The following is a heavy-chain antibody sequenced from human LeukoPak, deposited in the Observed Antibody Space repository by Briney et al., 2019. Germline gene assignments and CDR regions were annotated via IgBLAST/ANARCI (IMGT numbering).Heavy chain of an antibody. J-gene: IGHJ5*02. CDR3: ASHPRGAVAGAP. D-gene: IGHD6-19*01. V-gene: IGHV4-39*07. CDR1: GGSISSSSYY. CDR2: IYYSGST. Sequence: SETLSLTCTVSGGSISSSSYYWGWIRQPPGKGLEWIGSIYYSGSTYYNPSLKSRVTISVDTSKNQFSLKLSSVTAADTAVYYCASHPRGAVAGAPWGQGTLVTVSS.